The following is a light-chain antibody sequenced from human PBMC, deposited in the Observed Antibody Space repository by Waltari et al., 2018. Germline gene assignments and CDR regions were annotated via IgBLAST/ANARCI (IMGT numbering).Light chain of an antibody. J-gene: IGLJ1*01. CDR2: EGS. Sequence: QSVLTQPPSVSGAPGQRVTISCTGRSSNIGAGYDVHWYQQLPGTAPKLMIYEGSKRPSGVSNRFSGSKSGNTASLTISGLQAEDEADYYCCSYAGSYYVFGTGTKVTVL. CDR1: SSNIGAGYD. V-gene: IGLV1-40*01. CDR3: CSYAGSYYV.